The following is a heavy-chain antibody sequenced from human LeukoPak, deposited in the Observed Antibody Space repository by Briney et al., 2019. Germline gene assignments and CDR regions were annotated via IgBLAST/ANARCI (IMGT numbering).Heavy chain of an antibody. V-gene: IGHV1-46*01. CDR2: INPSGGST. J-gene: IGHJ6*04. CDR3: ARDLWFGESSYAMDV. Sequence: GASVKVYCKASGYTFTSYCMHWVRQAPGQGLEWMGIINPSGGSTSYAQKFQGRVTMTRDTSTSTVYMELSSLRSEDTAVYYCARDLWFGESSYAMDVWGKGTTVTVSS. CDR1: GYTFTSYC. D-gene: IGHD3-10*01.